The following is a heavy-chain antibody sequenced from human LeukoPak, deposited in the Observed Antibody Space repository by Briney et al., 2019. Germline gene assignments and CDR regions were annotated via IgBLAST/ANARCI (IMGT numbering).Heavy chain of an antibody. CDR3: ARGNSDRFPPYMDY. CDR1: GYSISSGNY. V-gene: IGHV4-38-2*02. Sequence: SETLSLTCTVSGYSISSGNYWGWIRQSPGKGLEWIGTIYHSGSTYYNPSLKSRVTISVDTSKNQISLRLSSVTAADTAIYYCARGNSDRFPPYMDYWGQGILVIVST. J-gene: IGHJ4*02. D-gene: IGHD2-21*01. CDR2: IYHSGST.